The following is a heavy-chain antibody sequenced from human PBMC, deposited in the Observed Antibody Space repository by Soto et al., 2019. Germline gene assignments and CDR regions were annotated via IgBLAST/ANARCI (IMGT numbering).Heavy chain of an antibody. CDR3: AKGGVLRFLECSRHSDSYYFDY. J-gene: IGHJ4*02. V-gene: IGHV3-23*01. CDR1: GFTFSSYA. CDR2: ISGSGGST. D-gene: IGHD3-3*01. Sequence: EVQLLESGGGLVQPGGSLRLSCAASGFTFSSYAMSWVRQAPGKGLEWVSAISGSGGSTYYADSVKGRFTISRDNSKNTLYLQRNSLRAEDTAVYYCAKGGVLRFLECSRHSDSYYFDYWGQGTLVTVSS.